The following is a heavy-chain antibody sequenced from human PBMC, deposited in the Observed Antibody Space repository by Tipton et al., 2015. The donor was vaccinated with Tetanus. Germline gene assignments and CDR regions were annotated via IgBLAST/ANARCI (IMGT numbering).Heavy chain of an antibody. CDR1: GASINNYY. CDR3: ARRQTYCTNGFCPFEN. Sequence: TLSLTCTVSGASINNYYWNWIRQPPGKELEWIGSIYYSGSTYYNPSLKSRVTISVDTSKNQFSLRLSSVTAADTAVYYCARRQTYCTNGFCPFENWGQGTLVTVSS. CDR2: IYYSGST. D-gene: IGHD2-8*01. V-gene: IGHV4-59*05. J-gene: IGHJ4*02.